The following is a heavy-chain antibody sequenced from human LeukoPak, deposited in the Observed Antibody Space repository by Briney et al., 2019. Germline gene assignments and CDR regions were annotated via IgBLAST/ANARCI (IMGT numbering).Heavy chain of an antibody. Sequence: SETLSLTCTVSGDSINSLDLWSWVRQPPGKGLEWIGEMYLSGTTHSNPSVKSRVTISIDKSKNQFFLNLSSVTAADTAVYYCARRVLETTVTSNWFDPWGQGTLVTVSS. CDR1: GDSINSLDL. CDR3: ARRVLETTVTSNWFDP. J-gene: IGHJ5*02. V-gene: IGHV4-4*02. D-gene: IGHD4-17*01. CDR2: MYLSGTT.